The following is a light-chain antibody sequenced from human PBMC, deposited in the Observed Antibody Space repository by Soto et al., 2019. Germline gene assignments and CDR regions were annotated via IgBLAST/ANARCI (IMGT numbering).Light chain of an antibody. J-gene: IGKJ1*01. CDR1: QSISSY. CDR2: DAS. CDR3: QQYNSYPLT. Sequence: DIPMTQSPSTLSASSGDRVTLTCRASQSISSYLAWYQQKPGQAPKLLIYDASSLESGVPSRFSGSGSGTEFTLTISSLQPDDFASYYCQQYNSYPLTFGQGTKVDIK. V-gene: IGKV1-5*01.